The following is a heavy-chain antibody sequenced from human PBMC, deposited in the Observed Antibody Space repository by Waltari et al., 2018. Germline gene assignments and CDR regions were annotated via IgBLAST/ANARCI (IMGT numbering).Heavy chain of an antibody. CDR3: ARNRSLGGGGRGMYYYYYMDV. J-gene: IGHJ6*03. V-gene: IGHV4-59*01. D-gene: IGHD3-16*01. CDR2: IYYSGST. CDR1: VGSISSYY. Sequence: QVQLQESGPGLVKPSETLSLTCTVSVGSISSYYWSWIRQPPGQGLEWIGYIYYSGSTNYNPSLKSRVTISVDASKNQFSLKLSSVTAADTAVYYCARNRSLGGGGRGMYYYYYMDVWGKGTTVTISS.